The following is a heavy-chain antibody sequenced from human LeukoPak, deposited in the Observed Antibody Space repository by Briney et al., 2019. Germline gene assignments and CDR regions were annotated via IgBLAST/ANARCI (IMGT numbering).Heavy chain of an antibody. Sequence: GASVKVSCKASGYTFTGYYMHWVRQAPGQGLEWMGWINPNSGGTNYAQKFQGWVTMTRDTSIGTAYMELSRLRSDDTAVYYCARGPVVPAAEARHWFGPWGQGTLVTVSS. CDR2: INPNSGGT. V-gene: IGHV1-2*04. CDR3: ARGPVVPAAEARHWFGP. D-gene: IGHD2-2*01. J-gene: IGHJ5*02. CDR1: GYTFTGYY.